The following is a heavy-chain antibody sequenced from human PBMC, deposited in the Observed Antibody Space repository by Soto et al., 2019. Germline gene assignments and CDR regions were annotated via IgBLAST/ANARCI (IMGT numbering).Heavy chain of an antibody. D-gene: IGHD6-13*01. Sequence: ASVKVSCKASDYTFTSYGISWVRQAPGQGLEWMGWISAYNGNTNYAQKFQGRVTMTEDTSTDTAYMELSSLRSEDTAVYYCATEGIAAAGTFSYYYYMDVWGKGTTVTVSS. J-gene: IGHJ6*03. CDR2: ISAYNGNT. V-gene: IGHV1-18*01. CDR1: DYTFTSYG. CDR3: ATEGIAAAGTFSYYYYMDV.